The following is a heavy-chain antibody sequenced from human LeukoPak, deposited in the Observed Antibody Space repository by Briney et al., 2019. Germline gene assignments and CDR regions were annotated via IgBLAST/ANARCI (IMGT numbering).Heavy chain of an antibody. J-gene: IGHJ4*02. CDR2: INHSGST. CDR3: ARVYTDY. V-gene: IGHV4-34*01. Sequence: SETLSLTCAVYGGSFSGYYWSWIRQPPGKGLEWIGEINHSGSTNYNPSLKSRVTISVDTSKNQFSLKLSSVTAADTAVYYCARVYTDYWGQGTLVTVSS. D-gene: IGHD2-2*02. CDR1: GGSFSGYY.